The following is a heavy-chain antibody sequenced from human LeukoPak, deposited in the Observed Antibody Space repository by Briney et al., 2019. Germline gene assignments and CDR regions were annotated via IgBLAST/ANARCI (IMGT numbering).Heavy chain of an antibody. V-gene: IGHV4-34*01. CDR1: GGSFSRYY. Sequence: KASETLSLTCAVYGGSFSRYYWSWIRQPPGKGLEWIGEINHSGSTNYNPSLKSRVTISVDTSKNQFSLKLSSVTAADTAVYYCARLVAYYYYGMDVWGQETTVTVSS. CDR3: ARLVAYYYYGMDV. J-gene: IGHJ6*02. CDR2: INHSGST. D-gene: IGHD5-12*01.